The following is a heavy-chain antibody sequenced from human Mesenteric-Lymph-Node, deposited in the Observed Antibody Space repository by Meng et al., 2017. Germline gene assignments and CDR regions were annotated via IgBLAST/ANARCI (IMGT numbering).Heavy chain of an antibody. D-gene: IGHD3-22*01. CDR1: GGSISSGDYY. J-gene: IGHJ2*01. Sequence: QAQLNGTGPGLVKPSQNLSLTCTGSGGSISSGDYYWSWIRQPPGKGLEWIGYIYYSGSTYYNPSLKSRVTISVDTSKNQFSLKLSSVTAADTAVYYCARGYYDSSGYGYWYFDLWGRGTLVTVSS. V-gene: IGHV4-30-4*01. CDR3: ARGYYDSSGYGYWYFDL. CDR2: IYYSGST.